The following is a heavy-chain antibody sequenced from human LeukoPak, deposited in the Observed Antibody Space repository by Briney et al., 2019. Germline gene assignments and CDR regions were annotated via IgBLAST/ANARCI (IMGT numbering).Heavy chain of an antibody. J-gene: IGHJ6*02. CDR1: GFTFSSYW. Sequence: GGSLRLSCAASGFTFSSYWMHWVRQAPGKGLVWVSRINSDGSTTSYADSVKGRFTISRDNAENTLYLQMNSLRAEDTTVYYCAKVHSSNWYAYYHYGMDVWGQGTTVTVSS. CDR3: AKVHSSNWYAYYHYGMDV. D-gene: IGHD6-13*01. V-gene: IGHV3-74*01. CDR2: INSDGSTT.